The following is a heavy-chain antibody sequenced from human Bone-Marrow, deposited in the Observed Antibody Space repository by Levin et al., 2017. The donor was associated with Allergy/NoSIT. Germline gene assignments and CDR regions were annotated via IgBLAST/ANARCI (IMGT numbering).Heavy chain of an antibody. J-gene: IGHJ4*02. CDR2: ISSSSSTI. Sequence: GGSLRLSCAASGFTFSSYSMNWVRQAPGKGLEWVSYISSSSSTIYYADSVKGRFTISRDNAKNSLYLQMNSLRAEDTAVYYCASSRRDTAMVSKDYWGQGTLVTVSS. V-gene: IGHV3-48*01. CDR3: ASSRRDTAMVSKDY. CDR1: GFTFSSYS. D-gene: IGHD5-18*01.